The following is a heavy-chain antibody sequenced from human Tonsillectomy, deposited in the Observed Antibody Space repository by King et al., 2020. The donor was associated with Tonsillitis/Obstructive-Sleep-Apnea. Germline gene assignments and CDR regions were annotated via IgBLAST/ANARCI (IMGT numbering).Heavy chain of an antibody. Sequence: LTLKESGPGLVKPTETLTLTCTVSGFSLSNARMGVSWIRQPPGKALEWLAHIFSNDEKSYSTSLKSRLTISKDNSKLQVVLTMTNMDPVDTATYYCARIASDPDTAMANDAFDIWGKGTMVTVSS. CDR3: ARIASDPDTAMANDAFDI. V-gene: IGHV2-26*01. CDR1: GFSLSNARMG. J-gene: IGHJ3*02. CDR2: IFSNDEK. D-gene: IGHD5-18*01.